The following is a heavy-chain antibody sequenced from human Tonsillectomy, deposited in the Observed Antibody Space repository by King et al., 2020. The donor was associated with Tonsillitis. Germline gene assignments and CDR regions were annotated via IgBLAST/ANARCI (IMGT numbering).Heavy chain of an antibody. CDR2: ISRRWSTI. CDR3: ARDRLIAGLDY. D-gene: IGHD6-13*01. V-gene: IGHV3-11*01. J-gene: IGHJ4*02. Sequence: VQLVQSGGGLVKPGGSLRLSCAASGFTFSDYYMSWIRQAPGEGLEWGSYISRRWSTIYYADSVKGRFTISRDNAKNSLYLQMNSLRAEDTAVYYCARDRLIAGLDYWGQGTLVTVSS. CDR1: GFTFSDYY.